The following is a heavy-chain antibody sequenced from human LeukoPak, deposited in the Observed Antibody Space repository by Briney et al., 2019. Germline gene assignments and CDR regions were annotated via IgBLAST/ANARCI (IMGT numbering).Heavy chain of an antibody. CDR1: GFTFSSYS. Sequence: GGSLRLSCAASGFTFSSYSMNWVRQAPGKGLEWVSSISSSSSYIYYADSVKGRFTISRDNAKNSLYLQMNSLRAEDTAVYYCARDLGYSSSWGSYYYYGMDVWGQGTTVTVSS. CDR2: ISSSSSYI. V-gene: IGHV3-21*01. J-gene: IGHJ6*02. D-gene: IGHD6-13*01. CDR3: ARDLGYSSSWGSYYYYGMDV.